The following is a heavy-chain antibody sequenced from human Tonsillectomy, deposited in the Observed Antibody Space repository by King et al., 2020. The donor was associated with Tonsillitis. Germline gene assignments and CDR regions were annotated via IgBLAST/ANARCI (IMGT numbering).Heavy chain of an antibody. CDR2: ISWKSGTI. Sequence: VQLVESGGGLVQPGRSLKLSCAASGFIFDDYAMHWVRQAPGKGLEWVSGISWKSGTIVYADSVKGRFTISRDNATNSLPLLMNSLEPEDSALYYCAKVVVGDGVTLEYFDAWGQGTLVIVSS. D-gene: IGHD2-8*01. CDR3: AKVVVGDGVTLEYFDA. V-gene: IGHV3-9*01. J-gene: IGHJ5*02. CDR1: GFIFDDYA.